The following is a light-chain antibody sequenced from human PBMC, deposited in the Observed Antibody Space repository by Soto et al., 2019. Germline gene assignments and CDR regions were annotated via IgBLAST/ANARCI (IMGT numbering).Light chain of an antibody. V-gene: IGKV3-15*01. CDR1: QSVSSN. CDR2: GAS. Sequence: EIVMTQSPATLSVSPGERATLSCRASQSVSSNLAWYQQKPGQAPRLLIYGASTRATDIPARFSGSGSGTEFTLTICSLQSEDFAVYYCQQYNNWPPMYTFGQGTKLEIK. CDR3: QQYNNWPPMYT. J-gene: IGKJ2*01.